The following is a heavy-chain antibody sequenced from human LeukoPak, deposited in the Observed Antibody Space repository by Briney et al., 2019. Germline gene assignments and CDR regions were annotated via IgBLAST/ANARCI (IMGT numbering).Heavy chain of an antibody. Sequence: SETLSLTCTVSGGSISSHYWSWVRQPPGKGMEWLGYIYYSGSTNYNPSLKSRVTISVDTSKYQFSLKLSSVTAADTAVYYCARSKYYDFWSGYPFFDPWGQGTLVTVSS. CDR2: IYYSGST. CDR1: GGSISSHY. J-gene: IGHJ5*02. D-gene: IGHD3-3*01. V-gene: IGHV4-59*11. CDR3: ARSKYYDFWSGYPFFDP.